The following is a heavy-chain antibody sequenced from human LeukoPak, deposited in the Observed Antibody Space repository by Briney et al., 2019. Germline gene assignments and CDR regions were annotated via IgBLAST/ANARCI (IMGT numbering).Heavy chain of an antibody. D-gene: IGHD1-14*01. CDR3: ARVTPHENITDY. CDR1: DDSITSYS. CDR2: IHASGSS. J-gene: IGHJ4*02. V-gene: IGHV4-4*07. Sequence: PSETLSLTCSVSDDSITSYSWSWIRQPAGKGLEWIGRIHASGSSDYDPSLKSRVTMSVDTSKHQISLKVTSVSAADTAVYYCARVTPHENITDYWGQGTLVTVSS.